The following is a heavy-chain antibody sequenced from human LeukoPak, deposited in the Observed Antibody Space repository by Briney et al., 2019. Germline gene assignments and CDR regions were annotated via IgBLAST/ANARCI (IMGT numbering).Heavy chain of an antibody. CDR2: ISSSGSTI. V-gene: IGHV3-11*04. CDR1: GFTFSDYY. CDR3: ARVEGGQYQLPSYLIDY. Sequence: GGSLRLSCAASGFTFSDYYMSWIRQAPGKGLEWVSYISSSGSTIYYADSVRGRFTISRDNAKNSLYLQMNSLRAEDTAVYYCARVEGGQYQLPSYLIDYWGQGTLVTVSS. J-gene: IGHJ4*02. D-gene: IGHD2-2*01.